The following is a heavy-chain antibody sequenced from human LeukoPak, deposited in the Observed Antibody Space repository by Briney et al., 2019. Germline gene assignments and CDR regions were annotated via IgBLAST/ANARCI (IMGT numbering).Heavy chain of an antibody. J-gene: IGHJ4*02. CDR1: GFTFSSYS. CDR2: ISSSSSTI. Sequence: RGSLRLSCAASGFTFSSYSMNWVRQALGKGLEWVSYISSSSSTIYYADSVKGRFTISRDNAKNSLYLQMDSLRAEDTAVYYCARVVRAYDILTGYPDYWGQGTLVTVSS. V-gene: IGHV3-48*01. CDR3: ARVVRAYDILTGYPDY. D-gene: IGHD3-9*01.